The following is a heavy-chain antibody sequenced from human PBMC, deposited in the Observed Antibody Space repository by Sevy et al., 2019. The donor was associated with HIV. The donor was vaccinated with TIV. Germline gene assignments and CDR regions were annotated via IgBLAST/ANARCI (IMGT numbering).Heavy chain of an antibody. J-gene: IGHJ6*02. D-gene: IGHD2-2*01. V-gene: IGHV1-18*01. CDR3: PREGCSSTSCYYYYGMDV. CDR2: ISAYNGNT. Sequence: ASVKVSCKASGYTFTSYGISWVRQAPGQGLEWMAWISAYNGNTNYAQKLRGRVTMTTDTSTSTAYMELRSLRSDDTAVYYWPREGCSSTSCYYYYGMDVWGQGTTVTVSS. CDR1: GYTFTSYG.